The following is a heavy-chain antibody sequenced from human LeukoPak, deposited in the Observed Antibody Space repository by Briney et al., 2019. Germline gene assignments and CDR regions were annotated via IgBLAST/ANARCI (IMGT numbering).Heavy chain of an antibody. CDR3: ARETGYRSGLGDY. V-gene: IGHV3-7*01. J-gene: IGHJ4*02. Sequence: GGSLRLSCAASEFTFSNYWMSWVRQLPGKGLEWVANIKPDGSDTNYVDSVRGRFTISRDNAKNSLYLQMNSLRVEDTAIYYCARETGYRSGLGDYWGQGTLVTVSS. CDR1: EFTFSNYW. CDR2: IKPDGSDT. D-gene: IGHD6-19*01.